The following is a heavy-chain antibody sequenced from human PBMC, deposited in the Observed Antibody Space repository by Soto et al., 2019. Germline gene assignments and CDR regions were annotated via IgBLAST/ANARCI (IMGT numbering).Heavy chain of an antibody. V-gene: IGHV3-48*03. CDR3: SIDFFLCYGYYHYVMAF. D-gene: IGHD2-8*01. Sequence: PGGSLRLACAASGFTFSSYEMNWVRQAPGKGLEWVSYISSSGSTIYYADSVKGRFTISRDNAKNSLYLQMNSLRAEDTAVYYCSIDFFLCYGYYHYVMAFWAQGTTVTVSS. J-gene: IGHJ6*02. CDR2: ISSSGSTI. CDR1: GFTFSSYE.